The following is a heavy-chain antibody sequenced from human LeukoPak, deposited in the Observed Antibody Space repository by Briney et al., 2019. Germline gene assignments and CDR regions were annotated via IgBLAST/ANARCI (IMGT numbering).Heavy chain of an antibody. D-gene: IGHD2-2*01. CDR3: ARGGCSSTSCYYYFDY. CDR2: IISSSSYI. Sequence: PGGSLRLSCPASEFTFISNSRNWFRQAPGKGLEWSSSIISSSSYIYYADSVKGRFTISRDNAKNSLYLQMNSLRAEDTAVYYCARGGCSSTSCYYYFDYWGQGTLVTVSS. J-gene: IGHJ4*02. CDR1: EFTFISNS. V-gene: IGHV3-21*01.